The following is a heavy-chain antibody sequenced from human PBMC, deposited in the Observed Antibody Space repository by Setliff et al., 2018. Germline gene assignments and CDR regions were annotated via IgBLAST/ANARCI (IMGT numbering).Heavy chain of an antibody. CDR3: VKDVVGYSSTWPKRDYFDY. D-gene: IGHD6-13*01. J-gene: IGHJ4*02. CDR2: ISDTALGI. CDR1: GFTFSSFW. Sequence: LRLSCAASGFTFSSFWMSWVRQPPGKGLEWVSSISDTALGIYYADSVRGRFTISRDNSKKTLYLQMNSLRVEDTAVYYCVKDVVGYSSTWPKRDYFDYWGQGTLVTVS. V-gene: IGHV3-23*01.